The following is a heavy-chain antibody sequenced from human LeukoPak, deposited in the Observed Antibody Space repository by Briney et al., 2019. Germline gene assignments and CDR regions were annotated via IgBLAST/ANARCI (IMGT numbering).Heavy chain of an antibody. CDR1: GYTFTNYD. CDR3: ARGLFVDYEKYDTFDI. V-gene: IGHV1-8*01. J-gene: IGHJ3*02. D-gene: IGHD4-17*01. Sequence: ASVKVSCKASGYTFTNYDIHWVRQATGQGPEWVAWINPNRGNTASAQKLQGRITVSRNTSTSTTYMELSSLRSDDTAVYYCARGLFVDYEKYDTFDIWGQGTKVTVAS. CDR2: INPNRGNT.